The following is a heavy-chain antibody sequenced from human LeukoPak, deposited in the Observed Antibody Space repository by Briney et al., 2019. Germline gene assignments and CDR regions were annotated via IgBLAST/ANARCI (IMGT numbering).Heavy chain of an antibody. J-gene: IGHJ5*02. D-gene: IGHD3-10*01. Sequence: SETLSLTCTVSGGSISSYYWSWIRQPAGKGLEWIGRIYTSGSTNYNPSLKSRVTMSVDTSKNQFSLKLSSVTAADTAVYYCARDTTSAQFRGSGIHWFDPWGQGTLVTVSS. CDR2: IYTSGST. CDR1: GGSISSYY. CDR3: ARDTTSAQFRGSGIHWFDP. V-gene: IGHV4-4*07.